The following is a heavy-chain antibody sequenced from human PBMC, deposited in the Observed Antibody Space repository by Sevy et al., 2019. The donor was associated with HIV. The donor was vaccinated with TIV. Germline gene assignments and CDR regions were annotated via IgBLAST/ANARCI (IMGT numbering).Heavy chain of an antibody. CDR1: GYTFTSYD. CDR3: ARGTGYYDFWSGYPPNFDY. D-gene: IGHD3-3*01. Sequence: ASVKVSCKASGYTFTSYDINWVRQATGQGLEWMGWMNPNSGNTGYAQKFQGRVTMTRNTSISTAYMELSSLRSEDTAVYYCARGTGYYDFWSGYPPNFDYWGQGTLVTVSS. V-gene: IGHV1-8*01. J-gene: IGHJ4*02. CDR2: MNPNSGNT.